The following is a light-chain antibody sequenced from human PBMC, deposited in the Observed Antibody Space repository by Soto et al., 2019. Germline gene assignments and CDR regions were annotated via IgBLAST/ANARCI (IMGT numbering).Light chain of an antibody. CDR3: QQYGGSPFT. CDR2: ATS. CDR1: QSVSTTS. J-gene: IGKJ2*01. Sequence: EIVLTQSPGTLSLSPGERATFSCRPSQSVSTTSLAWYQQKPGLPPRLLMYATSSRATGIPDRFTGSGSATDFNLTISRVEPGDSAVYYCQQYGGSPFTFGQGTKLEI. V-gene: IGKV3-20*01.